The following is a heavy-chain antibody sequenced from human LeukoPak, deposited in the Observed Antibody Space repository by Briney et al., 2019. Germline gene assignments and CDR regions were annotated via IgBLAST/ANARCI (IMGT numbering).Heavy chain of an antibody. D-gene: IGHD4-23*01. J-gene: IGHJ3*02. V-gene: IGHV3-30*18. CDR2: ISYDGSNK. CDR3: AKDLGGAFDI. CDR1: GFTFSSYG. Sequence: GRSLRLSCAASGFTFSSYGMHWVRQAPGKGLEWVAVISYDGSNKYYADSVKGRFTISRDNSKNTLYLQMNSLRAEDTAVHYCAKDLGGAFDIWGQGTMVTVSS.